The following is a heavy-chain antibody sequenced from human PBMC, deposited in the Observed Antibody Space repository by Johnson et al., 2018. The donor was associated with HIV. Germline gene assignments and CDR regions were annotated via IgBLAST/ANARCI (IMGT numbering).Heavy chain of an antibody. J-gene: IGHJ3*02. Sequence: QVQLVESGGGLVQPGGSLRLSCAASGFTFSDYYMNWVRQAPGKGLEWLSYISSSGTAKYYADSVKGRFTISRDNAKNSLYLQMNSLRAEDPAVFYCAREMAWEDAFDIWGQWTMVTVSS. CDR3: AREMAWEDAFDI. CDR2: ISSSGTAK. V-gene: IGHV3-11*04. D-gene: IGHD5-24*01. CDR1: GFTFSDYY.